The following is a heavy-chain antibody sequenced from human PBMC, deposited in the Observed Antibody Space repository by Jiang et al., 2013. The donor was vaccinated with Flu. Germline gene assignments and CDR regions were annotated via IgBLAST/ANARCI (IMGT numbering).Heavy chain of an antibody. Sequence: KPTQTLTLTCTFSGFSLSTSGVGVGWIRQPPGKALEWLALIYWDDDKRYSPSLKSRLTITKDTSKNQVVLTMTNMDPVDTATYYCAHRPRAVAGRGVLVNWGQGTLVTVSS. CDR3: AHRPRAVAGRGVLVN. CDR1: GFSLSTSGVG. V-gene: IGHV2-5*02. J-gene: IGHJ4*02. CDR2: IYWDDDK. D-gene: IGHD6-19*01.